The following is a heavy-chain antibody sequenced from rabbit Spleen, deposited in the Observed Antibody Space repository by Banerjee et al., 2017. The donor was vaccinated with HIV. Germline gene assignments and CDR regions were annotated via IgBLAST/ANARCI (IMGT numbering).Heavy chain of an antibody. J-gene: IGHJ4*01. CDR2: INTANGDT. Sequence: QEQLTETGGGLVQPGGSLTLSCKASGIDFTKYYITWVRQAPGKGLEWIGCINTANGDTYYATRAKGRFTVSKTSSTTVTLQMTSLTAADTATYFCASNPYIFNGGLWGPGTLVTVS. D-gene: IGHD1-1*01. CDR1: GIDFTKYY. V-gene: IGHV1S45*01. CDR3: ASNPYIFNGGL.